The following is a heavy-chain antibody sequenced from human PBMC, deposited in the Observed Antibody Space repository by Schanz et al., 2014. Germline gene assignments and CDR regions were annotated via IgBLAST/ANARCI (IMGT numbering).Heavy chain of an antibody. J-gene: IGHJ6*02. V-gene: IGHV3-74*03. Sequence: EVRLVESGGGLVQSGGSLRLSCAASGFTFSSYWMHWVRQAPGKGLVWVSRINSDDTTKTYADSVKGRFTISRDNSKNTLYLQMNSLRAEDTAVYYCARGYSSSMDVWGQGTTVTVSS. CDR1: GFTFSSYW. CDR3: ARGYSSSMDV. CDR2: INSDDTTK. D-gene: IGHD6-6*01.